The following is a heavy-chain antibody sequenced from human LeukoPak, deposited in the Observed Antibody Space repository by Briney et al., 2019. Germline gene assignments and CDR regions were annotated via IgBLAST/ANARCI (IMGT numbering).Heavy chain of an antibody. D-gene: IGHD2-2*02. Sequence: GASVXXXXXXSGYTFTSYGXXXXRQAXGXGLXXXXXXXXYNGNTDYAQKLQGRVTMTTDTSTSTAYMELRSLRSDDTAVYYCAREVLDIVVVPAAIGLDYWGQGTLVTVSS. CDR3: AREVLDIVVVPAAIGLDY. CDR1: GYTFTSYG. J-gene: IGHJ4*02. V-gene: IGHV1-18*01. CDR2: XXXYNGNT.